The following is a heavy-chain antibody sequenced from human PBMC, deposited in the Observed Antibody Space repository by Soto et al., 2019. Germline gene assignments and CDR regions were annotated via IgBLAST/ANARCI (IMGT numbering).Heavy chain of an antibody. CDR3: ARGRITMIDIAFDI. CDR1: GGSISSYY. Sequence: SETLSLTCTVSGGSISSYYWSWIRQPPGKGLEWIGYIYYSGSTYYNPSLKSRVTISVDTSKNQFSLKLSSVTAADTAVYYCARGRITMIDIAFDIWGQGTMVTVSS. CDR2: IYYSGST. J-gene: IGHJ3*02. V-gene: IGHV4-59*08. D-gene: IGHD3-22*01.